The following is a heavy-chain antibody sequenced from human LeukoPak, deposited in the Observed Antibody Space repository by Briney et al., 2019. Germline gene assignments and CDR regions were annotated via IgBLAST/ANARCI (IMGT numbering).Heavy chain of an antibody. CDR2: INPNSGGT. Sequence: ASVKVSCKASGYTFTGYYMHWVRQAPGQGLEWMGRINPNSGGTNYAQKFQGRVTMTRDTSISTAYMELSRLRSDDTAVYYCARASVYRSGGSCYRAHFDYWGQGTLVTVSS. J-gene: IGHJ4*02. V-gene: IGHV1-2*06. D-gene: IGHD2-15*01. CDR3: ARASVYRSGGSCYRAHFDY. CDR1: GYTFTGYY.